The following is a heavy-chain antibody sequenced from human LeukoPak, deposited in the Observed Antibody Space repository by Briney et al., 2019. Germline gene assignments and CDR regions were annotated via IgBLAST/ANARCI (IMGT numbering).Heavy chain of an antibody. CDR1: GFTFSSYG. Sequence: PGGSLRLSCAASGFTFSSYGMHWVRQAPGKGLEWVAVIWYDGSNKYYADSVKGRFTISRDNSKNTLYLQMNSLRAEDTAVYYCARDRYDILTGYLPYSDAFDIWGQGTMVTVSS. J-gene: IGHJ3*02. CDR3: ARDRYDILTGYLPYSDAFDI. V-gene: IGHV3-33*01. CDR2: IWYDGSNK. D-gene: IGHD3-9*01.